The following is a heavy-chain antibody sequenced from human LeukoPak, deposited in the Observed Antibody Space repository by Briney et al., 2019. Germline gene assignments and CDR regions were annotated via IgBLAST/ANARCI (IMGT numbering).Heavy chain of an antibody. CDR2: IYYSGST. D-gene: IGHD1-26*01. V-gene: IGHV4-59*01. CDR1: GGSISSYY. J-gene: IGHJ4*02. Sequence: KSSETLSLTCTVSGGSISSYYWSWIRQPPGKGLEWIGYIYYSGSTNYNPSLKSRVTISVDTSKNQFSLKLSSVTAADTAVYYCARDGWESGDYWGQGTLVTVSS. CDR3: ARDGWESGDY.